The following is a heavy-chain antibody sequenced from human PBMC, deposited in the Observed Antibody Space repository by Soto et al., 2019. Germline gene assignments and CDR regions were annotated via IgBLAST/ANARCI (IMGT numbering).Heavy chain of an antibody. CDR3: AKDLHSGYDDYYYGMDV. V-gene: IGHV3-30*18. J-gene: IGHJ6*02. CDR1: GFTFSSYG. D-gene: IGHD5-12*01. CDR2: ISYDGSKK. Sequence: QAQLVESGGGVVQPGRSLRLSCAASGFTFSSYGMHWVRQGPGKGLEWVAVISYDGSKKYYADSVKGRFTISRDNSKNTLYLQMNSLRAEDTAVYYCAKDLHSGYDDYYYGMDVWGQGTTVTVSS.